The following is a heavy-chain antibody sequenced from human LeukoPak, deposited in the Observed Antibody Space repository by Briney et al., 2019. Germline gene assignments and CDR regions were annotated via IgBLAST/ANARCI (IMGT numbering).Heavy chain of an antibody. J-gene: IGHJ4*02. CDR3: AKDPQNDYDSSGSFDY. CDR2: ISGSGDIT. V-gene: IGHV3-23*01. Sequence: GGSLRLSCVASGFTFSSYAMSWVRQAPGKGLEWVSGISGSGDITYYADSVKGRFTISRDNSKNTLYVQMNSLRAEDTAVYYCAKDPQNDYDSSGSFDYWGQGTLVTVSS. CDR1: GFTFSSYA. D-gene: IGHD3-22*01.